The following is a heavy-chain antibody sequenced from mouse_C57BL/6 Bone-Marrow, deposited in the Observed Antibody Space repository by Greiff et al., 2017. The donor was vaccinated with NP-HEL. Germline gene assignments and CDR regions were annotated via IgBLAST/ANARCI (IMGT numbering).Heavy chain of an antibody. J-gene: IGHJ1*03. CDR3: ARRTVVARGYFDV. Sequence: VQLKQSGAELVKPGASVKISCKASGYAFSSYWMNWVKQRPGKGLEWIGQIYPGDGDTNYNGKFKGKATLTADKSSSTAYMQLSSLTSEDSAVYFCARRTVVARGYFDVWGTGTTVTVSS. V-gene: IGHV1-80*01. CDR1: GYAFSSYW. CDR2: IYPGDGDT. D-gene: IGHD1-1*01.